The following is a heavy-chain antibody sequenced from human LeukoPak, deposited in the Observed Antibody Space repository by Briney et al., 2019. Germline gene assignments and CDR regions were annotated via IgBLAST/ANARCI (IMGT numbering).Heavy chain of an antibody. D-gene: IGHD3-9*01. V-gene: IGHV1-8*02. CDR2: MNPNSGNT. J-gene: IGHJ6*03. CDR1: GYTFTSYD. Sequence: ASVKVSCKASGYTFTSYDINWVRQATGQGLEWMGWMNPNSGNTGYAQKFQGRVTMTRNTSISTAYMELSSLRSEDTAVYYCARATSSGVLRYFDWFEISAGYYYYMDVWGKGTTVTISS. CDR3: ARATSSGVLRYFDWFEISAGYYYYMDV.